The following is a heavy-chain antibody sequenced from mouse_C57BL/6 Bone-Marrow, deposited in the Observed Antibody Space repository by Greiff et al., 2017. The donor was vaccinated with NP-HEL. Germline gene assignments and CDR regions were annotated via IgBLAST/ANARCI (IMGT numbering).Heavy chain of an antibody. CDR1: GFSLTSYG. J-gene: IGHJ4*01. CDR3: AKNGITTVVNLYAMDY. Sequence: VQLKESGPGLVQPSQSLSITCTVSGFSLTSYGVHWVRQSPGKGLEWLGVIWRGGSTDYNAAFMSRLSITKDNSKSQVFFKMNSLQADDTAIYYCAKNGITTVVNLYAMDYWGQGTSVTVSS. D-gene: IGHD1-1*01. V-gene: IGHV2-5*01. CDR2: IWRGGST.